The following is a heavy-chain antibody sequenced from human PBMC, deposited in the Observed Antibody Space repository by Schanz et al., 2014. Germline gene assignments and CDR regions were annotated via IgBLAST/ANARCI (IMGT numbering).Heavy chain of an antibody. V-gene: IGHV3-33*06. CDR2: IWSDGSGK. J-gene: IGHJ4*02. Sequence: QVQLVESGGGVVQPGGSLRLSCAASGFIFSNYGMYWVRQAPGKGLEWVAVIWSDGSGKYYADSVKGRFTISRDSPKNTLYLQMNSLRAEDTAVYYCAKQIHYDILTVTRNWGQGTLVTVSS. D-gene: IGHD3-9*01. CDR1: GFIFSNYG. CDR3: AKQIHYDILTVTRN.